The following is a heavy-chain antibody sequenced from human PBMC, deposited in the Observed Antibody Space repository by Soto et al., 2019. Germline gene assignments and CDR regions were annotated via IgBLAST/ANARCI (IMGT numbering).Heavy chain of an antibody. J-gene: IGHJ5*02. CDR3: ARARTTVAPNWFDP. D-gene: IGHD4-17*01. V-gene: IGHV1-2*04. CDR2: INPTSGAT. CDR1: GYTFTDYY. Sequence: QVQLVQSGAEVTEPGASVKVSCKASGYTFTDYYMHWVRQAPGQGLEWMGWINPTSGATNYARKFPGWVTMTRDTSITTAYMELSTLISNDTAVYYCARARTTVAPNWFDPWGQGTLVSVSS.